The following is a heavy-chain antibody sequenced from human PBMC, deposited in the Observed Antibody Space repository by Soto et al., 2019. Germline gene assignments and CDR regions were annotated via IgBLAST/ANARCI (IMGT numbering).Heavy chain of an antibody. CDR1: GFTFSSYG. CDR3: AKLVDFWSGYDDY. Sequence: GGSLRLCCAASGFTFSSYGMHWVRQAPGKGLEWVAVISYDGSNKYYADSVKGRFTISRDNSKNTLYLQMNSLRAEDTAVYYCAKLVDFWSGYDDYWAQRTLVTVSS. D-gene: IGHD3-3*01. V-gene: IGHV3-30*18. J-gene: IGHJ4*02. CDR2: ISYDGSNK.